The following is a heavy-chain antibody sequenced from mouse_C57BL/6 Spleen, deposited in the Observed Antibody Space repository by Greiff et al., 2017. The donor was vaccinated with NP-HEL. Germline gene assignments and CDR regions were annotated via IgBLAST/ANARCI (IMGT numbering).Heavy chain of an antibody. CDR3: ARHRGSSTTVVDYFDY. J-gene: IGHJ2*01. V-gene: IGHV5-6*01. CDR2: ISSGGSYT. D-gene: IGHD1-1*01. CDR1: GFTFSSYG. Sequence: EVQGVESGGDLVKPGGSLKLSCAASGFTFSSYGMSWVRQTPDKRLEWVATISSGGSYTYYPDSVKGRFTISRDNAKNTLYLQMSSLKSGDPSMYYCARHRGSSTTVVDYFDYWGQSTTLTVSS.